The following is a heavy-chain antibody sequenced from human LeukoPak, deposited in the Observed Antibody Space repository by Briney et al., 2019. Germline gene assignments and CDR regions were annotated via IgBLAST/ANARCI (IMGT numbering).Heavy chain of an antibody. CDR3: ARGYGGIYYYFVDV. Sequence: SETLSLTCAVYGGSFSGYYWSWIRQPPGKGLEWIAEINHSGSTNYNPSLKSRVAISVDTSKNQFSLKVTFVTPADTAVYYCARGYGGIYYYFVDVWGKGTTVTVSS. J-gene: IGHJ6*03. V-gene: IGHV4-34*01. D-gene: IGHD5-12*01. CDR1: GGSFSGYY. CDR2: INHSGST.